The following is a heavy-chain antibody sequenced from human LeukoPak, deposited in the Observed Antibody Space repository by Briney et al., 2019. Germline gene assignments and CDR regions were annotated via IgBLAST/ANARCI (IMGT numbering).Heavy chain of an antibody. CDR1: GFTFSSYS. CDR3: ARARPYYYDSSGTLDH. V-gene: IGHV3-48*01. D-gene: IGHD3-22*01. J-gene: IGHJ4*02. Sequence: GGSLRLSCAASGFTFSSYSMNWVRQAPGKGLEWVPYISSSSSTIYYADSVKGRFTISRDNAKNSLYLQMNSLRAEDTAVYYCARARPYYYDSSGTLDHWGQGTLVTVSS. CDR2: ISSSSSTI.